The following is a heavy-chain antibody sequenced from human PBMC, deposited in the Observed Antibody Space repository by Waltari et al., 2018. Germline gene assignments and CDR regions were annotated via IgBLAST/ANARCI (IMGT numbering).Heavy chain of an antibody. D-gene: IGHD1-7*01. Sequence: QLQLQESGPGLVKPSETLSLTCTVSGGSISSSSYYWGWIRQPPGKGLEWIGSIYYSGSTYYNPSLKSRVTISVDTSKNQFSLKLSSVTAADTAVYYCAITNWNYNEDDYWGQGTLVTVSS. CDR2: IYYSGST. J-gene: IGHJ4*02. CDR1: GGSISSSSYY. V-gene: IGHV4-39*01. CDR3: AITNWNYNEDDY.